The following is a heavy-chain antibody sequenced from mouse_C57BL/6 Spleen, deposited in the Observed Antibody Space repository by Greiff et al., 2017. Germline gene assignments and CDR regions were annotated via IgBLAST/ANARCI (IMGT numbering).Heavy chain of an antibody. V-gene: IGHV1-64*01. CDR2: IHPNSGST. CDR1: GYTFTSYW. J-gene: IGHJ3*01. Sequence: QVQLQQPGAELVKPGASVKLSCKASGYTFTSYWMHWVKQRPGQGLEWIGMIHPNSGSTNYNEKFKSKATLTVDKSSSTAYMQLSSLTSEDSAVYYCARDYYYGSRDSFAYWGQGTLVTVSA. CDR3: ARDYYYGSRDSFAY. D-gene: IGHD1-1*01.